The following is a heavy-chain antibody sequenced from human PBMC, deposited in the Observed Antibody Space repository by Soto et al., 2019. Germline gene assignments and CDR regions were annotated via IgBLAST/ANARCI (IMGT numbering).Heavy chain of an antibody. CDR3: AKEALRYGSGGSCLQIDS. J-gene: IGHJ4*02. D-gene: IGHD2-15*01. V-gene: IGHV3-30*18. CDR2: ISYDGSNK. CDR1: GFTFSSYG. Sequence: GGSLRLSCAASGFTFSSYGMPWVRQAPGKGLEWVAVISYDGSNKYYADSVKGRLTISRANSKNTLYLQMNRLRAEDTAVYYCAKEALRYGSGGSCLQIDSWGQGTRVTVSS.